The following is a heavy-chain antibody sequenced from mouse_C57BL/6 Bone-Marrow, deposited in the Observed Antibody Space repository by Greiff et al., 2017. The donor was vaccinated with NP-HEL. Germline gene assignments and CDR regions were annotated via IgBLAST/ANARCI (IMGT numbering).Heavy chain of an antibody. CDR1: GFTFTDYY. CDR3: ARHDYYGTNFYDAMDY. J-gene: IGHJ4*01. V-gene: IGHV7-3*01. Sequence: EVQGVESGGGLVQPGGSLSLSCAASGFTFTDYYMSWVRQPPGQALEWLGFIRNKANGYTTAYSASVKGRFTISRDNSQSILYLQMNALRAEDSATDYCARHDYYGTNFYDAMDYWGQGTSVTVSS. CDR2: IRNKANGYTT. D-gene: IGHD1-1*01.